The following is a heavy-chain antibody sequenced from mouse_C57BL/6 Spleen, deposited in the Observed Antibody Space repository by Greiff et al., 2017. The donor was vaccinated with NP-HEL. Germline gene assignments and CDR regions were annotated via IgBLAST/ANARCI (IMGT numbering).Heavy chain of an antibody. CDR3: ARSITTVVATEWYFDV. J-gene: IGHJ1*03. CDR2: IDPANGNT. CDR1: GFNIKNTY. Sequence: VQLKQSVAELVRPGASVKLSCTASGFNIKNTYMHWVKQRPEQGLEWIGRIDPANGNTKYAPKFQGKATITADTSSNTAYLQLSSLTSEDTAIYYCARSITTVVATEWYFDVWGTGTTVTVSS. V-gene: IGHV14-3*01. D-gene: IGHD1-1*01.